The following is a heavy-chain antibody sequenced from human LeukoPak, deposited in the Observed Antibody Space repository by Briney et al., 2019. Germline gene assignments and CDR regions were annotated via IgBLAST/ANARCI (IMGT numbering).Heavy chain of an antibody. V-gene: IGHV3-21*01. J-gene: IGHJ4*02. CDR3: ARDPQPTRYCSGGSCYGY. CDR1: GFTLSSYR. D-gene: IGHD2-15*01. CDR2: ISSSSSYI. Sequence: GGSLRLSCAASGFTLSSYRMTWVRQAPGKGLEWVSSISSSSSYIYYADSVKGRFTISRDNAKNSLYLQMNSLRAEDTAVCYCARDPQPTRYCSGGSCYGYWGQGTLVTVSS.